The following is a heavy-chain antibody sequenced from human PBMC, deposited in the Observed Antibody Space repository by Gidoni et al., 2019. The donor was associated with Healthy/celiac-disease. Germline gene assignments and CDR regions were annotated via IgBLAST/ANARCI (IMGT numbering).Heavy chain of an antibody. Sequence: QVQLQESGPGLVKPSQTLSLTCTVSGGSISSGGYYWSWIRQHPGKGLEWIGYIYYSGSTYYNPSLKSRVTISVDTSKNQFSLKLSSVTAADTAVYYCARAVRDLDYGYYFDYWGQGTLVTVSS. D-gene: IGHD4-17*01. V-gene: IGHV4-31*03. CDR2: IYYSGST. J-gene: IGHJ4*02. CDR1: GGSISSGGYY. CDR3: ARAVRDLDYGYYFDY.